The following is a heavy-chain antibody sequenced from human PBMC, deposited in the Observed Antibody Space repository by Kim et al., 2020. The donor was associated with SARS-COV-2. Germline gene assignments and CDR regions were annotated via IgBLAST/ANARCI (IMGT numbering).Heavy chain of an antibody. J-gene: IGHJ5*02. Sequence: SETLSLTCTVSGGSISSYYWSWIRQPPGKGREWIGYIYYSRSTNYNTSLKSRVTISVDTSKNQFSLKLSSVTAADTALYYCAREGGYYGSGKLRWFDPWGQGTLVTVSS. V-gene: IGHV4-59*13. D-gene: IGHD3-10*01. CDR1: GGSISSYY. CDR3: AREGGYYGSGKLRWFDP. CDR2: IYYSRST.